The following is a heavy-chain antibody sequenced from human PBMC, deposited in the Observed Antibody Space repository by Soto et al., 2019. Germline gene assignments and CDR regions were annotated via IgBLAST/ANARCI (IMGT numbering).Heavy chain of an antibody. D-gene: IGHD2-15*01. CDR2: INHGGYT. CDR1: GGPFSGYY. V-gene: IGHV4-34*01. Sequence: PSETLSLTCAIYGGPFSGYYWNWIRQPPGKGLEWIGEINHGGYTNYNPSLKSRVTMSVDTSKNQFSLKLTSATAADTAVYYCARDRQRGYCTGDSCYSYFDYWGQGTQVTVSS. J-gene: IGHJ4*02. CDR3: ARDRQRGYCTGDSCYSYFDY.